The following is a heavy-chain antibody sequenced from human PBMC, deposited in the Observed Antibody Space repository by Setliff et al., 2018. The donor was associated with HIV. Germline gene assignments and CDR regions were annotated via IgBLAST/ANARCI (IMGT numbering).Heavy chain of an antibody. V-gene: IGHV4-59*01. CDR2: IYYSGST. D-gene: IGHD6-19*01. CDR1: GESSNNDA. J-gene: IGHJ4*02. CDR3: ARGGFYSSDYYLLDY. Sequence: SETLSLTCAVFGESSNNDAWTWIRQPPGKGLEWIGYIYYSGSTNYNPSLKSRVTISVDTSKKQFSLKLDSVTAADTAVYYCARGGFYSSDYYLLDYWGQGTLVTVSS.